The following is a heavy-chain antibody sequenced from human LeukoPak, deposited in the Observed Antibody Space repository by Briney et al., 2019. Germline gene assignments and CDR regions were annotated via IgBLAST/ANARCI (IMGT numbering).Heavy chain of an antibody. J-gene: IGHJ4*02. D-gene: IGHD2-15*01. CDR2: ISNSGGIT. CDR3: SKGLQVAGHLAHDN. CDR1: GLTFDIYS. V-gene: IGHV3-23*01. Sequence: QPGGSLRLSCEASGLTFDIYSMSWVRQAPGKGLEWVADISNSGGITMYADSVKGRFTISRDNSKNTVYLQMNSLRAEDTAVYYCSKGLQVAGHLAHDNWGQGALVTVSS.